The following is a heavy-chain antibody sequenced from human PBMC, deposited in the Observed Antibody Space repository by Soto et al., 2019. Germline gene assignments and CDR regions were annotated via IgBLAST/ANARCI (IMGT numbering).Heavy chain of an antibody. CDR1: GFTFSDYY. Sequence: GGSLRLSCAASGFTFSDYYMSWIRQAPGKGLEWVSYISSSGSTINYADSVKGRFTISRDNAKNSLYLQMNSLRAEDTAVYYCARDETPYSSSFYWGQGTLVTVSS. V-gene: IGHV3-11*01. CDR3: ARDETPYSSSFY. CDR2: ISSSGSTI. D-gene: IGHD6-6*01. J-gene: IGHJ4*02.